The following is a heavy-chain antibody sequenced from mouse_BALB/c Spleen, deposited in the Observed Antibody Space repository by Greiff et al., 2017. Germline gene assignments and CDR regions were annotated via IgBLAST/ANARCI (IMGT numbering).Heavy chain of an antibody. Sequence: QVQLQQSGAEPARPGASVKLSCKASGYTFTSYWMQWVKQRPGQGLEWIGAIYPGDGDTRYTQKFKGKATLTADKSSSTAYMQLSSLASEDSAVYYCAREEGFAYWGQGTLVTVSA. CDR3: AREEGFAY. CDR1: GYTFTSYW. V-gene: IGHV1-87*01. J-gene: IGHJ3*01. CDR2: IYPGDGDT.